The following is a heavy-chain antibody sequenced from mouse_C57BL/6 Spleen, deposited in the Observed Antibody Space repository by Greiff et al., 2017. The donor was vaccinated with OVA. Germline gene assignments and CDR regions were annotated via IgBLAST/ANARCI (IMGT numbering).Heavy chain of an antibody. CDR2: IDPSDSYT. D-gene: IGHD3-3*01. V-gene: IGHV1-50*01. CDR3: ARRGPMDY. Sequence: QVQLQQPGAELVKPGASVKLSCKASGYTFTSYWMQWVKQRPGQGLEWIGEIDPSDSYTNYNQKFKGKATLTVDTSSSTAYMQLSSLTSEDSAVYYCARRGPMDYWGQGTSVTVSS. CDR1: GYTFTSYW. J-gene: IGHJ4*01.